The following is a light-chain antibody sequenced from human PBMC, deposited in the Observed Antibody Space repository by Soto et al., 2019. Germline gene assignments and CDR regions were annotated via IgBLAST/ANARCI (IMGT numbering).Light chain of an antibody. J-gene: IGLJ2*01. CDR3: QSYDRSLRVSV. CDR1: SSNIGAGYD. V-gene: IGLV1-40*01. Sequence: QSVLTQPPSVSGAPGQRVTISCTGSSSNIGAGYDVHWYQQLPGTAPKLLIYGNSNRPSGVPDRFSGSKSGTSASLAITGLQAEDEADYYCQSYDRSLRVSVFGGGTKVTVL. CDR2: GNS.